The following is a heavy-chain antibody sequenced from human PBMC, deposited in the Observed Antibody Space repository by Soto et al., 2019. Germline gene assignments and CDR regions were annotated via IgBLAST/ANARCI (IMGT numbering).Heavy chain of an antibody. Sequence: SETLSLTCADSGGSISSGGYSWSWIRQPPGKGLERIGYIYHSGSTYYNPSLKSRVTISVDRSKHQFSLKLSSVTAADTAVYYCATRAQDYYDSSGYWAYWGQGTLVTVSS. V-gene: IGHV4-30-2*01. CDR3: ATRAQDYYDSSGYWAY. CDR2: IYHSGST. D-gene: IGHD3-22*01. CDR1: GGSISSGGYS. J-gene: IGHJ4*02.